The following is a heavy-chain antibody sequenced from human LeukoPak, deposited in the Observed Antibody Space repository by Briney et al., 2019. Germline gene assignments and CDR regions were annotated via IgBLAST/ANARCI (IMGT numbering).Heavy chain of an antibody. J-gene: IGHJ4*02. CDR3: AGRGGPPRYFDY. V-gene: IGHV3-48*03. Sequence: GGSLRLSCAASGFTFSSYEMTWVRQAPGRGLEWVSFISNSGITIYYADSVKGRFTISRDNAKNSLYLQMNSLSAEDTAVYYCAGRGGPPRYFDYWGQGTLVTVSS. CDR2: ISNSGITI. CDR1: GFTFSSYE.